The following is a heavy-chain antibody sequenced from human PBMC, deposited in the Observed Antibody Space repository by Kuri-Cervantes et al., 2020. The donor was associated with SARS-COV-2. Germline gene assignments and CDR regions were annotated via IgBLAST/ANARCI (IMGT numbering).Heavy chain of an antibody. CDR1: GYSFTSYG. J-gene: IGHJ4*02. CDR2: SSAYNGNT. CDR3: ARDAFDSSGYQLVDY. V-gene: IGHV1-18*04. D-gene: IGHD3-22*01. Sequence: GESLKISCKGSGYSFTSYGISWVRQAPGQGLEWMGWSSAYNGNTDYAQKLQGRVTMTTDTSTSTAYMELRSLRSDDTAVYYCARDAFDSSGYQLVDYWGQGTLVTVSS.